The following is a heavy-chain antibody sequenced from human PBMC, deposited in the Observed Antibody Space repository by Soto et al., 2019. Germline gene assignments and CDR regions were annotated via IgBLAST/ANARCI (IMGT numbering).Heavy chain of an antibody. CDR3: ARTLRGYSSGEDY. J-gene: IGHJ4*02. CDR1: GLTFSSYT. V-gene: IGHV3-21*01. D-gene: IGHD6-19*01. CDR2: ISSSSSYI. Sequence: EVQLVESGGGLVKPGGSLRLSCAASGLTFSSYTMNWVRQAPGKGLEWVSSISSSSSYIYYADSVKGRFTISRDNAKNSLYLRMNSVRAEDTAVYYCARTLRGYSSGEDYWGQRRLVTVSS.